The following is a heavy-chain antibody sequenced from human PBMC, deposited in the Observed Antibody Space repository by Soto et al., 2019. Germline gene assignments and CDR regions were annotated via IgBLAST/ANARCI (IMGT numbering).Heavy chain of an antibody. CDR3: AHRAATTDSYYFDY. Sequence: ESGPTLVRPSQTLTLTCTFSGFSLSTSGVGVGWIRQPPGKALEWLALIYWDDDKRYRPSLKSRLTITKDTSKNQVVLTLTNVDPVDTATYYCAHRAATTDSYYFDYWGQGTLITVSS. CDR2: IYWDDDK. CDR1: GFSLSTSGVG. V-gene: IGHV2-5*02. J-gene: IGHJ4*02. D-gene: IGHD1-1*01.